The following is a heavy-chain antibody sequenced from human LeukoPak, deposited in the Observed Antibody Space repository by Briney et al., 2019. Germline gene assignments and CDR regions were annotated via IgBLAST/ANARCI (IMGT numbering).Heavy chain of an antibody. D-gene: IGHD1-26*01. CDR3: AKVRVGATTGGFDY. CDR1: GFTFSSYA. CDR2: ISISGVST. J-gene: IGHJ4*02. V-gene: IGHV3-23*01. Sequence: GGSLRLSCAASGFTFSSYAMSWVRQAPGKGLEWVSAISISGVSTYYGDSVKGRFTISRDNSKKMLYLQMNSLRAEDTAVYYCAKVRVGATTGGFDYWGQGTLVTVSS.